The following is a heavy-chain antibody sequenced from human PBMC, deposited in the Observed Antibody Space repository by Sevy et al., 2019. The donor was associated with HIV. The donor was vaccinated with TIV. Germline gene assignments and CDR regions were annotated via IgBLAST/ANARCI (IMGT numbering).Heavy chain of an antibody. J-gene: IGHJ4*01. CDR1: GFSFSNYV. D-gene: IGHD3-16*01. Sequence: GGSLRLSCTASGFSFSNYVMAWVRQPPGKGLEWVSSVSPTSLSTYYAESVKGRFTISRDNSKNTLYLQMNSLRAEDTAIYYCAKLHSRMIPGNGALDYWGRGTLVTVSS. CDR3: AKLHSRMIPGNGALDY. V-gene: IGHV3-23*01. CDR2: VSPTSLST.